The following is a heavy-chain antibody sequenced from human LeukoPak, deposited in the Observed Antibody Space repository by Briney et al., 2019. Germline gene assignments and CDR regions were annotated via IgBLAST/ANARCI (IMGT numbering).Heavy chain of an antibody. CDR3: ARSLGTAGIDY. D-gene: IGHD1-1*01. CDR2: VFHSGRT. Sequence: SETLSLTCVVSGYSIRSGRYWGWIRQPPGKGLEWIGSVFHSGRTYYNPSLKSRVTISVDTSKNQFSLNLRSVTAADTAVYYCARSLGTAGIDYWGQGTLVTVSS. CDR1: GYSIRSGRY. V-gene: IGHV4-38-2*01. J-gene: IGHJ4*02.